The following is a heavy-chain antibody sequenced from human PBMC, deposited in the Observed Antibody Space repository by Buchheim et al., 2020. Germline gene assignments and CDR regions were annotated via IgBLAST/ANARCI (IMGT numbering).Heavy chain of an antibody. D-gene: IGHD3-22*01. Sequence: EVQLVESGGGLVKPGGSLRLSCAASGFTFSSYSMNWVRQAPGKGLEWVSSISSSSSYIYYADSVKGRFTIYRDNAKNSLYLQMNSLRAEDTAVYYCARDHAPTRITMIVVVKGYYYYMDVWGKGTT. CDR2: ISSSSSYI. J-gene: IGHJ6*03. CDR3: ARDHAPTRITMIVVVKGYYYYMDV. CDR1: GFTFSSYS. V-gene: IGHV3-21*01.